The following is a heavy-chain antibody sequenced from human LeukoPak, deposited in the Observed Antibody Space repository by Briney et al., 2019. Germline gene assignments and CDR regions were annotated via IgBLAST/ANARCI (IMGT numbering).Heavy chain of an antibody. CDR3: ASLGWVYGDSPLFDY. D-gene: IGHD4-17*01. CDR1: GFTFSSYS. CDR2: ISSSSSYI. V-gene: IGHV3-21*01. Sequence: GGSLRLSCAASGFTFSSYSMNWVRQAPGKGLEWVSSISSSSSYIYYADSVKGRFTISRDNAKNSLYLQMNSLRAEDTAVYYCASLGWVYGDSPLFDYWGQGTLVTVSS. J-gene: IGHJ4*02.